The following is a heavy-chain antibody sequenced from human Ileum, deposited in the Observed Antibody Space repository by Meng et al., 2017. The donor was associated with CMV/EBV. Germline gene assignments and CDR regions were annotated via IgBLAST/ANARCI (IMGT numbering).Heavy chain of an antibody. D-gene: IGHD2-2*01. CDR1: GGTFSSHA. CDR2: IIPILGIA. J-gene: IGHJ6*02. CDR3: AKEDCSSTSCYRHYYYYYGMDV. Sequence: SSVKVSCKASGGTFSSHAISWVRQAPGQGLEWMGGIIPILGIANYAQKFQGRVTITADKSTSTAYMELGSLRSDDSAAYYCAKEDCSSTSCYRHYYYYYGMDVWGQGTMVTVSS. V-gene: IGHV1-69*10.